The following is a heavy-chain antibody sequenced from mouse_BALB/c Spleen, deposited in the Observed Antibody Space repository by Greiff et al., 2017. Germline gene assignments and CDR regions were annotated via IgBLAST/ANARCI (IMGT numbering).Heavy chain of an antibody. CDR3: NAPLTTVVRVDY. CDR1: GFNIKDYY. J-gene: IGHJ4*01. V-gene: IGHV14-4*02. Sequence: VHVKQSGAELVRSGASVKLSCTASGFNIKDYYMHWVKQRPEQGLEWIGWIDPENGDTEYAPKFQGKATMTADTSSNTAYLQLSSLTSEDTAVYYCNAPLTTVVRVDYWGQGTSVTVSS. CDR2: IDPENGDT. D-gene: IGHD1-1*01.